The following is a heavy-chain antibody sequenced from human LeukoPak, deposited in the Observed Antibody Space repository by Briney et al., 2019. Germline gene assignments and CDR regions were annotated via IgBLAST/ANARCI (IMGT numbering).Heavy chain of an antibody. D-gene: IGHD3-3*01. J-gene: IGHJ4*02. CDR3: AGRSVIRSGWPFDY. CDR1: SISISNSSYY. V-gene: IGHV4-39*01. CDR2: IYYSGNT. Sequence: SETLSLTCSVSSISISNSSYYWGWIRQPPGKGLEWIANIYYSGNTYYNPSLKSRLTISLDTSKNQFSLRLSSVTAADTAVYYCAGRSVIRSGWPFDYWGQGTLVTVSS.